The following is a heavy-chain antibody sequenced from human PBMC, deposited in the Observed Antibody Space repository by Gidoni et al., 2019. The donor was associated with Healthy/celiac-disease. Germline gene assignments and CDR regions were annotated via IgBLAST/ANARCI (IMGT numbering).Heavy chain of an antibody. CDR1: GFTLRDYY. D-gene: IGHD3-9*01. V-gene: IGHV3-11*01. Sequence: QVQLVESGGGLVKPGGSLRLSCAASGFTLRDYYMSWIRQAPGKGLEWVSYISSSGSTIYYADSVKGRFTISRDNAKNSLYLQMNSLRAEDTAVYYCARRVTYYDILTGYYRYFDYWGQGTLVTVSS. CDR2: ISSSGSTI. CDR3: ARRVTYYDILTGYYRYFDY. J-gene: IGHJ4*02.